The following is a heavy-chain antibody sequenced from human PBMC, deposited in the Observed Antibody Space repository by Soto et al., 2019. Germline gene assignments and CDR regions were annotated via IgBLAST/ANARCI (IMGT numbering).Heavy chain of an antibody. Sequence: QVQLQESGPGLVKPSETLSLTCTVSGGSISSYYWSWIRQPPGKGLEWIGYIYYSGSTNYNPSLKNRVTISVDTSKNQFSLKLSSVTAADTAVYYCATGASIAARGPVWGVYYYMDVWGKGTTVTVSS. CDR1: GGSISSYY. CDR2: IYYSGST. V-gene: IGHV4-59*01. D-gene: IGHD6-6*01. J-gene: IGHJ6*03. CDR3: ATGASIAARGPVWGVYYYMDV.